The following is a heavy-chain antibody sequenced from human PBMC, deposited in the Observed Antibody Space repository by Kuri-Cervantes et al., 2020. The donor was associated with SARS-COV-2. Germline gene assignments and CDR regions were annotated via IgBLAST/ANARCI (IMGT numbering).Heavy chain of an antibody. Sequence: LSLTCAASGFTFNTYAMHWVRQAPGKGLEWVAVISYDGSNKYYADSVKGRFTISRDNSKNTLYLQMNSLRAEDTAVYYCAKDLKYYDILTGYFGPNKIYYYYYGMDVWGQGTTVTVSS. CDR1: GFTFNTYA. J-gene: IGHJ6*02. CDR2: ISYDGSNK. CDR3: AKDLKYYDILTGYFGPNKIYYYYYGMDV. D-gene: IGHD3-9*01. V-gene: IGHV3-30*04.